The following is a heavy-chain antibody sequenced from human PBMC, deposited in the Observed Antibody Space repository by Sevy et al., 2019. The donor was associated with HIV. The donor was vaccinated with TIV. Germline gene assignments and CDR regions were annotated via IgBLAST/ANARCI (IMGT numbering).Heavy chain of an antibody. D-gene: IGHD3-3*01. CDR2: IYTGGGT. Sequence: WGSLRLSCAASGFIVTSHYMAWVRQAPGKGLEWVSSIYTGGGTYYADSVKGRFTISRDNSKNTLYLQMNSLSAEDTAFYYCARVPRYDEPYYFDYWGQGALVTVSS. CDR3: ARVPRYDEPYYFDY. J-gene: IGHJ4*02. CDR1: GFIVTSHY. V-gene: IGHV3-53*01.